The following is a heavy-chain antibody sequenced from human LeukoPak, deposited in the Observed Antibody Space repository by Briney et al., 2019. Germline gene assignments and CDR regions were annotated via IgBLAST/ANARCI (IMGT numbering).Heavy chain of an antibody. Sequence: SVKVSCKASGGTFSSYAISWVRQAPGQGLEWMGRIIPILGIANYAQKFQGRVTITADKSTSTAYMELSSLRSEDTAVYYCAREEVDSSGPRWFDPWGQGTLVTVSS. CDR1: GGTFSSYA. D-gene: IGHD6-19*01. V-gene: IGHV1-69*04. CDR2: IIPILGIA. J-gene: IGHJ5*02. CDR3: AREEVDSSGPRWFDP.